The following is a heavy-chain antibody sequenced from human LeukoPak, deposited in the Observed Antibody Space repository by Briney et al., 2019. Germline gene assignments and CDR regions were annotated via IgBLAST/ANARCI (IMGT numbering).Heavy chain of an antibody. CDR2: INTNSGGT. CDR1: GYTFTGYY. J-gene: IGHJ4*02. Sequence: ASVKVSCKASGYTFTGYYMHWVRQAPGQGLEWMGWINTNSGGTNYAQKFQGRVTMTRDTSISTAYMELSRLRSDDTAVYYCARVFSYGDYGMGGSYFDYWGQGTLVTVSS. D-gene: IGHD4-17*01. V-gene: IGHV1-2*02. CDR3: ARVFSYGDYGMGGSYFDY.